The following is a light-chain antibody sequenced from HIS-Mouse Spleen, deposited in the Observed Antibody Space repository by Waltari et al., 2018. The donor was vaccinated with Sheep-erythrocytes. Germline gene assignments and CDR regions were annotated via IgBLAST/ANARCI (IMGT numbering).Light chain of an antibody. V-gene: IGLV2-11*01. Sequence: QSALTQPRPVSGSPGQSVTISCTGTSSDFGGYNYVSWYQQHPGKAPKLMIYDVSKRPSGVPDRFSGSKSGNTASLTISGLQAEDEADYYCCSYAGSYNHVFATGTKVTVL. CDR2: DVS. J-gene: IGLJ1*01. CDR3: CSYAGSYNHV. CDR1: SSDFGGYNY.